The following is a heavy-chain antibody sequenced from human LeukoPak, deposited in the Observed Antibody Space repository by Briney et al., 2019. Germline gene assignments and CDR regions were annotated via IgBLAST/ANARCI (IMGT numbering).Heavy chain of an antibody. CDR3: ARCPRAAAAGPFQH. CDR1: GGSISSYY. V-gene: IGHV4-59*08. Sequence: SETLSLTCTVSGGSISSYYWSWIRQPPGKGLEWIGYIYYSGSTNYNPSLKSRVTISVDTSKNQFPLKLSSVTAADTAVYYCARCPRAAAAGPFQHWGQGTLVTVSS. J-gene: IGHJ1*01. CDR2: IYYSGST. D-gene: IGHD6-13*01.